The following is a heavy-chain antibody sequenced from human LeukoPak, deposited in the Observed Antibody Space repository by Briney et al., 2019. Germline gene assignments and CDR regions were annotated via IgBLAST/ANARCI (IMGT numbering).Heavy chain of an antibody. J-gene: IGHJ4*02. CDR3: ARHHSSSTSCPIDY. CDR2: IYYSGST. Sequence: SETPSLTCTVSGGSISSYYWSWIRQPPGKGLEWIGYIYYSGSTNYNTSLKSRVTISVDTSKNQFSLKLSSVTAADTAVYYCARHHSSSTSCPIDYWGQGTLVTVSS. D-gene: IGHD2-2*01. V-gene: IGHV4-59*08. CDR1: GGSISSYY.